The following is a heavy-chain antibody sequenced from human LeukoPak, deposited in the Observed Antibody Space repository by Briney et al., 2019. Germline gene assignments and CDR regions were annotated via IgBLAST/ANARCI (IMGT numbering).Heavy chain of an antibody. V-gene: IGHV4-4*02. CDR2: IYHSGST. Sequence: SGTLSLTCAVSGGSISSSNWWSWVRQPPGKGLEWIGEIYHSGSTSYNPSLKSRVTISVDKSKNQFSLKLSSVTAADTAVYYCASRSPLYYYGSGSYDYWGQGTLVTVSS. J-gene: IGHJ4*02. CDR1: GGSISSSNW. CDR3: ASRSPLYYYGSGSYDY. D-gene: IGHD3-10*01.